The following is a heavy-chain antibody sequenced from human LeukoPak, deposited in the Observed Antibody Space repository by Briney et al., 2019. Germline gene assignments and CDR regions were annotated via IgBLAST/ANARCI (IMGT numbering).Heavy chain of an antibody. CDR2: IKSKTDGGAA. Sequence: TGESLRLSCAASGFTFTNAWMSWVRQPPGKGLEWVGRIKSKTDGGAADYAAPVKGRFSISRDDSKNTLYLQVNSLRTGDTAVYYCTTDPGDYEDYWGQGTLVTVSS. J-gene: IGHJ4*02. D-gene: IGHD4-17*01. V-gene: IGHV3-15*01. CDR3: TTDPGDYEDY. CDR1: GFTFTNAW.